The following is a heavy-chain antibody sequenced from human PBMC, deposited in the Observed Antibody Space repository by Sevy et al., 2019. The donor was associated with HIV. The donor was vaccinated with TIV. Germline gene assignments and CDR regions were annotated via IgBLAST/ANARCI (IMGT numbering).Heavy chain of an antibody. CDR3: ARGGRGAQYFDY. J-gene: IGHJ4*02. CDR1: GGSFSGYY. Sequence: SDTLSLTCAVYGGSFSGYYWSWIRQPPGKGLEWIGEINHSGSTNYNPSLKSRVTISVDTSKNQFSLKLSSVTAADTAVYYCARGGRGAQYFDYWGQGTLVTVSS. CDR2: INHSGST. D-gene: IGHD5-12*01. V-gene: IGHV4-34*01.